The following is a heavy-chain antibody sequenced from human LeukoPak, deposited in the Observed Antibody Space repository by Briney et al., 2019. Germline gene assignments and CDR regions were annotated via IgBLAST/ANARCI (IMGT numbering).Heavy chain of an antibody. CDR2: TYYRSKWYN. Sequence: SQTLSLTCAISGDRVSSNSAAWNWIRQSPSRGLEWLGRTYYRSKWYNDYAVSVKSRITINPDTSKNQFSLQLNSVTPEDTAVYYCARAGAYGDYVLDAFDIWGQGTMVTVSS. J-gene: IGHJ3*02. CDR3: ARAGAYGDYVLDAFDI. V-gene: IGHV6-1*01. CDR1: GDRVSSNSAA. D-gene: IGHD4-17*01.